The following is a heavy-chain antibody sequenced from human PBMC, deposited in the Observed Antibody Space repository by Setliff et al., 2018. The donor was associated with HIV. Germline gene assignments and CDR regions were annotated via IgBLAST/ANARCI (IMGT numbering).Heavy chain of an antibody. CDR1: GGSISSSNYY. J-gene: IGHJ3*02. CDR3: ARAEMATIVAFDI. Sequence: PSETLSLTCTVSGGSISSSNYYWVWIRQPPGKGLEWIGYIYYSGTTNYNPSLKSRVTISVDTSKNQFSLKLSSVTAADTAVYYCARAEMATIVAFDIWGQGTMVTV. V-gene: IGHV4-61*05. D-gene: IGHD5-12*01. CDR2: IYYSGTT.